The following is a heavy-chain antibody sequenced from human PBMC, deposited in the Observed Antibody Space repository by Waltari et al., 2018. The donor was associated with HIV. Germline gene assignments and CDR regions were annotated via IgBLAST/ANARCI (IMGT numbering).Heavy chain of an antibody. CDR2: IWSDGYNK. Sequence: QVYLMESGGGVVQPGGSLKLSCAASGFTFSSYGMHWVRQAPGKGVEWVAVIWSDGYNKFYADSVRGRFTFSRDNSKYTLSLQMNSLRAEDTALYYCVKERGPFNGFDIWGQGTMVTVSS. V-gene: IGHV3-33*06. CDR1: GFTFSSYG. CDR3: VKERGPFNGFDI. D-gene: IGHD3-16*01. J-gene: IGHJ3*02.